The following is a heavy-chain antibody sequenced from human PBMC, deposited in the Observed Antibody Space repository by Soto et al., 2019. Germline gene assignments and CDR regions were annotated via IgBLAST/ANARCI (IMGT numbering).Heavy chain of an antibody. CDR1: GYTFTSYG. Sequence: ASVKVSCKASGYTFTSYGISWVRQAPGQGLEWMGWISAYNGNTNYAQKLQGRVTMTTDTSTSTAYMELRSLRSDDTAVYYCARVKPRAAAVTFVNANWFDPRGQGTLVPVSS. V-gene: IGHV1-18*01. CDR3: ARVKPRAAAVTFVNANWFDP. D-gene: IGHD6-13*01. J-gene: IGHJ5*02. CDR2: ISAYNGNT.